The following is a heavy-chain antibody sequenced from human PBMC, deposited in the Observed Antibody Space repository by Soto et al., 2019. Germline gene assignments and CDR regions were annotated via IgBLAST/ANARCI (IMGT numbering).Heavy chain of an antibody. V-gene: IGHV3-74*01. J-gene: IGHJ6*02. CDR2: IDTTGSTT. D-gene: IGHD2-15*01. CDR3: ASVSAAQYYYGMDA. CDR1: EFSFSPYW. Sequence: VQRLESGGGLVQPGGSRRLSCLASEFSFSPYWMPWVRQAPGKGLRWVARIDTTGSTTTYADSVQGRFTISRDNAKNTMYLQMNSVRDEDTAIYFCASVSAAQYYYGMDAWGQGTKVTVS.